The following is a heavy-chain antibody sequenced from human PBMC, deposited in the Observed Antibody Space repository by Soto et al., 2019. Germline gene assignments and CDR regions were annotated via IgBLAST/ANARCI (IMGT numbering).Heavy chain of an antibody. CDR2: ISGSGGST. D-gene: IGHD2-15*01. Sequence: EVQLLESGGGLVQPGGSLRLSCAASVVTFSSYAMSWVRQAPGKGLEWVSAISGSGGSTYYADSLKGRFTISRDNSKTTLYLKMNSLRAEDTAVYYCVPYCSGGSCYSIRAFDIRGQGTMVTVSS. CDR1: VVTFSSYA. CDR3: VPYCSGGSCYSIRAFDI. V-gene: IGHV3-23*01. J-gene: IGHJ3*02.